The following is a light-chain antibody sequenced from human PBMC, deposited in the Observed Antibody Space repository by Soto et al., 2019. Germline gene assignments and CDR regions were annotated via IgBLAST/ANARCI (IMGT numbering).Light chain of an antibody. J-gene: IGLJ1*01. CDR2: GNT. CDR3: QSYDSSQSGYV. V-gene: IGLV1-40*01. CDR1: RSNIGAGYD. Sequence: QSVLTQPPSVSGAPGQRVTISCTGSRSNIGAGYDVQWYQQLPGTAPKLLIYGNTNRPSGVPDRFSGSKSGTSASLAITGLQAEDEADYYCQSYDSSQSGYVFGTGTKLTVL.